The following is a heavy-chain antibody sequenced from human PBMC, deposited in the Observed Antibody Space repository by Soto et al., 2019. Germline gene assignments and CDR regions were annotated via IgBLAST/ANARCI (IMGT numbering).Heavy chain of an antibody. V-gene: IGHV4-31*03. CDR2: IYYSGST. CDR3: ARVIYCSGGSCYSSPYYMDV. J-gene: IGHJ6*03. CDR1: GGSISSGGYY. D-gene: IGHD2-15*01. Sequence: QVQLQESGPGLVKPSQTLSLTCTVSGGSISSGGYYWSWIRQHPGKGLEWIGYIYYSGSTYYNPSLKSRVTISVDTSKNQFSLKLSSVTAEYTAVYFCARVIYCSGGSCYSSPYYMDVWGKGTTVTVSS.